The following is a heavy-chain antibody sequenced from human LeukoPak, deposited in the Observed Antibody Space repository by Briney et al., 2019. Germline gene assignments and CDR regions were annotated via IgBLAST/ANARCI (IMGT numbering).Heavy chain of an antibody. CDR3: AKVEQWLVPNYFDY. CDR2: ISGSGGST. D-gene: IGHD6-19*01. V-gene: IGHV3-23*01. J-gene: IGHJ4*02. CDR1: GFTFSSYG. Sequence: GGTLRLSCAASGFTFSSYGMSWVRQAPGKGLEWVSAISGSGGSTYYADSGKGRFTISRDNSKNTLYLQMNSLRAEDTAVYYCAKVEQWLVPNYFDYGGQGTLVTVSS.